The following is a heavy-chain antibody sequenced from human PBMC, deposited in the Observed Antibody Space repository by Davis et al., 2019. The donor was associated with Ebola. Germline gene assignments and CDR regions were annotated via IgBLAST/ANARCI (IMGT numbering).Heavy chain of an antibody. CDR2: IIPMFDTA. V-gene: IGHV1-69*13. D-gene: IGHD2-15*01. CDR1: GGTFSSYT. Sequence: AASVKVSCKASGGTFSSYTISWVRQAPGQGLEWMGRIIPMFDTANYAQKFQGRVTITADESTSTAYMELSSLRSEDTAVYYCARGPRRWSRRVDYWGQGTLVTVSS. CDR3: ARGPRRWSRRVDY. J-gene: IGHJ4*02.